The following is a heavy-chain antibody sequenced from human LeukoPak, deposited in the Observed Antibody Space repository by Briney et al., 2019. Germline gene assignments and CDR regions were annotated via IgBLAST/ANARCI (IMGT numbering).Heavy chain of an antibody. CDR3: ARGQGTVTTH. D-gene: IGHD4-17*01. V-gene: IGHV4-34*01. CDR1: GFSFNSYA. J-gene: IGHJ4*02. CDR2: INHSGSA. Sequence: GSLRLSCAASGFSFNSYAMSWVRQAPGKGLEWIGEINHSGSANYSPSLSSRVTISLDMSENQFSLKLTSVTAADTAVYYCARGQGTVTTHWGQGTLVTVSS.